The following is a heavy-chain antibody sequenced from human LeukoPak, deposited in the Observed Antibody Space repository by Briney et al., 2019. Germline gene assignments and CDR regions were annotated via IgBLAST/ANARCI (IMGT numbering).Heavy chain of an antibody. CDR1: GYTFTGYY. Sequence: EASVKVSCKASGYTFTGYYMHWVRQAPGQGLEWMGWINPNSGGTNYAQKFQGRVTMTRDTSISTAYMELSRLRSDDTAVYYCARAGVAARLAFDIWGQGTMVTVSS. D-gene: IGHD6-6*01. CDR2: INPNSGGT. V-gene: IGHV1-2*02. CDR3: ARAGVAARLAFDI. J-gene: IGHJ3*02.